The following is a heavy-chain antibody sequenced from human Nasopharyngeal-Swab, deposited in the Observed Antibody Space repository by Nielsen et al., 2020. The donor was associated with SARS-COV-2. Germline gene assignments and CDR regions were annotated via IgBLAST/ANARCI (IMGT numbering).Heavy chain of an antibody. CDR3: ARDAPAHYGAFY. D-gene: IGHD4-17*01. J-gene: IGHJ4*01. CDR2: IAHDASNE. Sequence: GESLKISCAASGFTFSSFGMHWVRQAPGKGLEWVAFIAHDASNEYYGESVKGRSSISRDSSKNTLYLQMDSLRGEDTAVYYCARDAPAHYGAFYWGRGTLVTVSS. CDR1: GFTFSSFG. V-gene: IGHV3-30*03.